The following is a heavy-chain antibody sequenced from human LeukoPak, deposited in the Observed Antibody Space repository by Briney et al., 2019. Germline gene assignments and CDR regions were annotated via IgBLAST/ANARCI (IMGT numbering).Heavy chain of an antibody. V-gene: IGHV3-23*01. CDR3: AKAGGSSWYFDY. Sequence: GGSLRLSCAASGFRFSSYAMSWVRQAPGKGLEWVSAISGSGGSTYYADSVKGRFTISRDNSKNTLYLQMNSLRAEDTAVYYCAKAGGSSWYFDYWGQGTLVTVSS. CDR2: ISGSGGST. CDR1: GFRFSSYA. J-gene: IGHJ4*02. D-gene: IGHD6-13*01.